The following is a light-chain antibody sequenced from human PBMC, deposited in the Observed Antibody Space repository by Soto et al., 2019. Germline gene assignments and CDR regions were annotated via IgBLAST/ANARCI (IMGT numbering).Light chain of an antibody. Sequence: SVLTPPAPLSWAPRQAIPLSRPGNTIDVGSYSLVSWYQHHPGKAPQLMIYEASKRPSGVSNRFSGSKSGNTASLTISGLQAEDEADYYCYSYGGSYYVFGTGTKVTVL. CDR1: TIDVGSYSL. J-gene: IGLJ1*01. CDR3: YSYGGSYYV. V-gene: IGLV2-23*01. CDR2: EAS.